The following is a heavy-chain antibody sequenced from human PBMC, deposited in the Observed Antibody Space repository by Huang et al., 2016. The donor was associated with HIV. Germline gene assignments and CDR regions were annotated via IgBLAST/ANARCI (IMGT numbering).Heavy chain of an antibody. J-gene: IGHJ3*01. CDR1: GYSFTDSG. D-gene: IGHD3-22*01. Sequence: QAQLMQSGPEVKKPGASVKVSCKTSGYSFTDSGITGVRQAPGQGPEWVGWVRAFNGDTEIAQRVQGRVTRTTDTSTSMAYMELRSLRFDDTAVYFCARDPKYHRIGYYRQRRGIDVWGQGTMVSVSS. CDR2: VRAFNGDT. CDR3: ARDPKYHRIGYYRQRRGIDV. V-gene: IGHV1-18*01.